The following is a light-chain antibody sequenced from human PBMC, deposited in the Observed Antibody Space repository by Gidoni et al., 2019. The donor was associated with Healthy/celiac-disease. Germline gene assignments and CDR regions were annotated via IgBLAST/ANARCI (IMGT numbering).Light chain of an antibody. CDR3: QQSYSTPWT. CDR1: QSISSY. V-gene: IGKV1-39*01. J-gene: IGKJ1*01. Sequence: DIQMNQTPSSLSASVGDRVTITCRESQSISSYLNWYQQKPGKAPKLLIYAASSLRSGVPSRFSGSGSGTDFALTISSLQPEDVATYYCQQSYSTPWTFGQGTKVEIK. CDR2: AAS.